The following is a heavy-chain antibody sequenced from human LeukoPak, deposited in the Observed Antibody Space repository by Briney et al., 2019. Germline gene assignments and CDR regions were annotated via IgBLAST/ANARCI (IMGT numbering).Heavy chain of an antibody. V-gene: IGHV4-34*01. CDR2: INHSGST. CDR3: ARGAYSSSWLRYYYYMDV. Sequence: PSETLSLTCGMYGGSLSDYYWSWIRQPPGKGLEWIGEINHSGSTNYNPSLKSRVTTSVDTSKNQFSLKLSSVTAADTAVYYCARGAYSSSWLRYYYYMDVWGKGTTVTVSS. J-gene: IGHJ6*03. D-gene: IGHD6-13*01. CDR1: GGSLSDYY.